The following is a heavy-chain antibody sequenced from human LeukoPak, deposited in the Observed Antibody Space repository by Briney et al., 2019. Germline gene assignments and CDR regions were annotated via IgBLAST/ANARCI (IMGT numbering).Heavy chain of an antibody. V-gene: IGHV4-59*12. D-gene: IGHD1-26*01. Sequence: PSETLSLTCTVSGGSIGSYFWSWIRQPPGKGLEWIGYIYYSGNTKYNPSLKSRVTISADTSKNQFSLKLNSVTAADTAVYYCARDGSPAYWGQGTPVTVSS. CDR2: IYYSGNT. J-gene: IGHJ4*02. CDR3: ARDGSPAY. CDR1: GGSIGSYF.